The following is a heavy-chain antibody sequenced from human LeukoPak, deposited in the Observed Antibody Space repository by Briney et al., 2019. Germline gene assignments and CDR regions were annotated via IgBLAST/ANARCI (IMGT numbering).Heavy chain of an antibody. D-gene: IGHD3-10*02. CDR1: GFTFSTFA. Sequence: GGSLRLSCAASGFTFSTFAMHWVRLSPGKGLEWVSSITGSGPYMLYADSVKHRFTISRDNTKNLLYLEMNSLRAEDTAVYYCAELGITMIGGVWGKGTTVTISS. J-gene: IGHJ6*04. CDR2: ITGSGPYM. CDR3: AELGITMIGGV. V-gene: IGHV3-21*06.